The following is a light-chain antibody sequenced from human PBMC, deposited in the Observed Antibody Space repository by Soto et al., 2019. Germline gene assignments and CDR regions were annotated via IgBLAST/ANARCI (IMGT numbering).Light chain of an antibody. Sequence: HSVLTQPPSASGTPGQRATISCCGSNSNIGIDIVNCYQLLPGAAPEVLINTTNQRPSGVPERFSGSKSGTSASLAISGLQSEDEANSSCATWDGGLSGPFVFGTGTKVTVX. V-gene: IGLV1-44*01. J-gene: IGLJ1*01. CDR3: ATWDGGLSGPFV. CDR2: TTN. CDR1: NSNIGIDI.